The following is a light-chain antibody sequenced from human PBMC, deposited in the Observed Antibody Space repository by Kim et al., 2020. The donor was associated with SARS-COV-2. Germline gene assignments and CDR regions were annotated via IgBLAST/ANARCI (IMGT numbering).Light chain of an antibody. CDR1: TSNSVAGSV. CDR3: RSYHSGLSGYV. V-gene: IGLV1-40*01. CDR2: SNG. J-gene: IGLJ1*01. Sequence: VTVACIGRTSNSVAGSVVPCYQPFPTSAPRLLVSSNGIRPSGFPDRFSCSTSGTSASLPITGLHAKDEPYYYCRSYHSGLSGYVFGSGTKVTVL.